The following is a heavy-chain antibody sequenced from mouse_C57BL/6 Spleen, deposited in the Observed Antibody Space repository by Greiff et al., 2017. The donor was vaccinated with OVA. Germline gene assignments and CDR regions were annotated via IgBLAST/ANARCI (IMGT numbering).Heavy chain of an antibody. Sequence: EVMLVESGEGLVKPGGSLKLSCAASGFTFSSYAMSWVRQTPEKRLEWVAYISSGGDYIYYADTVKGRFTISRDNARNTLYLQMSSLKSEDTAMYYCTREGHYYGSSYGYFDVWGTGTTVTVSS. D-gene: IGHD1-1*01. CDR3: TREGHYYGSSYGYFDV. CDR1: GFTFSSYA. CDR2: ISSGGDYI. J-gene: IGHJ1*03. V-gene: IGHV5-9-1*02.